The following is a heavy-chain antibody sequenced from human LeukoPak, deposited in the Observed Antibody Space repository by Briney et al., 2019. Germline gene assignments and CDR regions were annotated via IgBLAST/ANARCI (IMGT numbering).Heavy chain of an antibody. D-gene: IGHD6-19*01. CDR3: ARDSVKGQWLPLDY. CDR2: IYYSGST. CDR1: GGSISSSSFY. V-gene: IGHV4-39*07. Sequence: SETLSLTCTVSGGSISSSSFYWGWIRQPPGKGLEWIGSIYYSGSTYYNPSLKSRVTISVDTSKNQFSLKLSSVTAADTAVYYCARDSVKGQWLPLDYWGQGTLVTVSS. J-gene: IGHJ4*02.